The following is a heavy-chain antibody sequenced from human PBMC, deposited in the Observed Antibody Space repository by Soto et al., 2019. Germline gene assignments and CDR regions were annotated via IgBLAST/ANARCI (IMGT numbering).Heavy chain of an antibody. CDR3: ARRALPQCINGVCYKDGFWDY. V-gene: IGHV4-31*03. Sequence: QVQLQESGPGLVKPSQTLSLTCTVSGGSVSSGGYYWSWIRQHPGTGLEWIGYIYYSGTTYFKPSLKSRASISLDTSKKEFSLKLTSVTAADTAVYYCARRALPQCINGVCYKDGFWDYWGQGALVTVSS. CDR1: GGSVSSGGYY. D-gene: IGHD2-8*01. J-gene: IGHJ4*02. CDR2: IYYSGTT.